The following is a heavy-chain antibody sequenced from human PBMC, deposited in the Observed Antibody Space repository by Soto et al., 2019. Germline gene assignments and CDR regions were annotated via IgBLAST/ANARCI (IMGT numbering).Heavy chain of an antibody. CDR2: FDPEDGET. J-gene: IGHJ4*02. CDR1: GYTLTELS. D-gene: IGHD6-13*01. CDR3: ATFILGDSSSWYFDY. Sequence: GASVKVSCKVSGYTLTELSMHWVRQAPGKGLEWMGGFDPEDGETIYAQKFQGRVTMTEDTSTDTAYMELSSLRSEDTAVYYCATFILGDSSSWYFDYWGQGTLVTVSS. V-gene: IGHV1-24*01.